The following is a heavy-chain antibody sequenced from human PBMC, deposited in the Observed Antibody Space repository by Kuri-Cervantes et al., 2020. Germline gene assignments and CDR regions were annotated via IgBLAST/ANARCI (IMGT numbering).Heavy chain of an antibody. J-gene: IGHJ4*02. CDR3: AKDRGSGWYDFDY. CDR2: ISGSGGST. V-gene: IGHV3-23*01. D-gene: IGHD6-19*01. Sequence: GESLKISCGASGFTFSKYWMHWVRQSPEKGLEWVSAISGSGGSTYYADSVKGRFTISRDNSKNTLYLQMNSLRAEDTAVYYCAKDRGSGWYDFDYWGQGTLVTVSS. CDR1: GFTFSKYW.